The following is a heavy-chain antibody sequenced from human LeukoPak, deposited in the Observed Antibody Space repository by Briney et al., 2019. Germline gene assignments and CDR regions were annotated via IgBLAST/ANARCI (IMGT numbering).Heavy chain of an antibody. J-gene: IGHJ4*02. CDR1: GYTFTSYG. Sequence: ASVKVSCKASGYTFTSYGITWVRQAPGQGLEWMGWISAYNGNTNYAQKLQGRVTMTTNTSTSTAYTELRSLRSDDTAVYYCARDSVGSYYDYFDYWGQGTLVTVSS. CDR2: ISAYNGNT. V-gene: IGHV1-18*01. CDR3: ARDSVGSYYDYFDY. D-gene: IGHD1-26*01.